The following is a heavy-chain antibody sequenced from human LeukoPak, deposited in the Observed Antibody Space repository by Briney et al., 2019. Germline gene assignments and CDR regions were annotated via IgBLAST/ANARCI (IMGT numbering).Heavy chain of an antibody. CDR1: GGSISSDNYY. CDR3: ARGMQQLYHFDS. J-gene: IGHJ4*02. Sequence: SETLSLTCTVSGGSISSDNYYWSWIRQPPGKGLEWIGYIYYSGSTNYNPSLKSRVTISVDTSKNQFSLKLLSVTAADTAVYYCARGMQQLYHFDSWGRGTLVTVSS. CDR2: IYYSGST. V-gene: IGHV4-61*01. D-gene: IGHD6-13*01.